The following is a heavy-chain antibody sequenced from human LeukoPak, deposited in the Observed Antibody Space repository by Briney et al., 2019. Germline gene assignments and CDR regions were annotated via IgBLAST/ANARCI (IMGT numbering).Heavy chain of an antibody. D-gene: IGHD3-22*01. V-gene: IGHV1-18*01. CDR2: ISAYNGNT. CDR1: GYTFTSYG. Sequence: GASVKVSCKASGYTFTSYGISWVRQAPGQGLEWMGWISAYNGNTNYAQKLQGRVTMTTDTSTSTAYMELRSLRSDDTAVYYCATKPYYYESSGYYVFWGQGTLVTVSS. CDR3: ATKPYYYESSGYYVF. J-gene: IGHJ4*02.